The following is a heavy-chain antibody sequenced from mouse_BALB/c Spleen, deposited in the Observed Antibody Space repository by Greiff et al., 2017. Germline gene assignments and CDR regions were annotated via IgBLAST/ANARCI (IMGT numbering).Heavy chain of an antibody. CDR3: ARHRYDDYAMDY. CDR1: GFTFSSYT. D-gene: IGHD2-14*01. Sequence: EVQRVESGGGLVQPGGSLKLSCAASGFTFSSYTMSWVRQTPEKRLEWVAYISNGGGSTYYPDTVKGRFTISRDNAKNTLYLQMSSLKSEDTAMYYCARHRYDDYAMDYWGQGTSVTVSS. CDR2: ISNGGGST. V-gene: IGHV5-12-2*01. J-gene: IGHJ4*01.